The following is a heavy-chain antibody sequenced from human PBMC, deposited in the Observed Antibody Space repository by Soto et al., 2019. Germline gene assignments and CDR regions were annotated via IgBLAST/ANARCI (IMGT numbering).Heavy chain of an antibody. V-gene: IGHV3-15*07. CDR2: IKSKTDGGTT. CDR3: TTEFEWFGSLRLFDY. Sequence: GGSLRLSCAASGFTFSNAWMNWVRQAPGKGLEWVGRIKSKTDGGTTDYAAPVKGRLTISRDDSKNTPYLQMNSLKTEDTAVYYCTTEFEWFGSLRLFDYWGQGTLVTVSS. D-gene: IGHD3-10*01. CDR1: GFTFSNAW. J-gene: IGHJ4*02.